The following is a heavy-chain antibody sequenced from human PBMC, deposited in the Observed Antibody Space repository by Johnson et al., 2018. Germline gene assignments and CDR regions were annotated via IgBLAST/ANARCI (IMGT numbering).Heavy chain of an antibody. CDR2: IYPGDSDT. Sequence: VQLVESGAEVKKPGESLKISCKGSGYSFTSYWIGWVRQMPGKGMEWMGIIYPGDSDTRYSPSFQGQVTISADKSISTAYLQWTSPKASDTAMYYCAGQVGYCSGGSCYSVYYYGMDVWGQGTTVTVSS. V-gene: IGHV5-51*01. CDR3: AGQVGYCSGGSCYSVYYYGMDV. D-gene: IGHD2-15*01. CDR1: GYSFTSYW. J-gene: IGHJ6*02.